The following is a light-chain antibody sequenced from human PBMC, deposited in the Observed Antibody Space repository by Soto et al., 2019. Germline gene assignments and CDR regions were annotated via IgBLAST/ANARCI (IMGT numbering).Light chain of an antibody. CDR3: QQYNNWPPT. CDR1: QSVSNN. Sequence: EMVMTQSPATLSVSPGERATLSCRASQSVSNNLAWYQQKPGQAPRLLIYGASTRATGIPARFSGSGSGTEFTLTISSLQSEDFAVYYCQQYNNWPPTFGQGTKLEIK. CDR2: GAS. J-gene: IGKJ2*01. V-gene: IGKV3-15*01.